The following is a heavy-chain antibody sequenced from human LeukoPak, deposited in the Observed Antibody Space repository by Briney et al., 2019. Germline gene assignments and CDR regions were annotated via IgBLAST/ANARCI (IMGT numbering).Heavy chain of an antibody. D-gene: IGHD3-22*01. Sequence: GASVKVSCKVSGHTLTELSMHWVRQAPGKGLEWMGGFDPEDGETIYAQKLQGRVTMTTHTSRSTAYMELRSLRSDDTAVYYCARATGLDYYDSSGSSDYWGQGTLVTVSS. CDR1: GHTLTELS. V-gene: IGHV1-24*01. J-gene: IGHJ4*02. CDR3: ARATGLDYYDSSGSSDY. CDR2: FDPEDGET.